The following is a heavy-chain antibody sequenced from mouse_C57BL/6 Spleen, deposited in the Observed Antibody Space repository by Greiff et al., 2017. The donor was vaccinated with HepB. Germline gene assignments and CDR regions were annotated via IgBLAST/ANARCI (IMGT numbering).Heavy chain of an antibody. CDR2: ISDGGSYT. CDR3: AREEGYGNVDY. Sequence: VQLQQSGGGLVKPGGSLKLSCAASGFTFSSYAMSWVRQTPEKRLEWVATISDGGSYTYYPDNVKGRFTISRDNAKNNLYLQMSHLKSEDTAMYYCAREEGYGNVDYWGQGTTLTVSS. CDR1: GFTFSSYA. D-gene: IGHD2-10*02. J-gene: IGHJ2*01. V-gene: IGHV5-4*01.